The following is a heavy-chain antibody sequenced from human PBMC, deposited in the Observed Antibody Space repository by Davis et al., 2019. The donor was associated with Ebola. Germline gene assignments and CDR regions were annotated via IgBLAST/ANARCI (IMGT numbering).Heavy chain of an antibody. CDR1: GFTLSSYA. CDR2: MSGSGGST. V-gene: IGHV3-23*01. J-gene: IGHJ4*02. Sequence: GESLKISCSASGFTLSSYAMNWVRQAPGKGLEWVSGMSGSGGSTYYADSVKGRFTISRDNSKNTLCLQMDSLRAEDTAIYFCAKVDYGDYWGQGTLATVSS. CDR3: AKVDYGDY. D-gene: IGHD3-16*01.